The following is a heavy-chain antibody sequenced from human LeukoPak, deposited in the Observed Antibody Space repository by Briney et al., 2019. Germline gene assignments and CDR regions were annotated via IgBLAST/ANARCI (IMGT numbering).Heavy chain of an antibody. CDR3: AKDKFSVTMIVADY. CDR2: ISGSGAST. V-gene: IGHV3-23*01. Sequence: GGSLRLSCAASGFTFSTFAMSWVRRAPGKGLEWVSGISGSGASTYFADSVKGRFTISRDNSKNTLYLQMNSLRAEDTAVYYCAKDKFSVTMIVADYWGQGTLVTVSS. CDR1: GFTFSTFA. J-gene: IGHJ4*02. D-gene: IGHD3-22*01.